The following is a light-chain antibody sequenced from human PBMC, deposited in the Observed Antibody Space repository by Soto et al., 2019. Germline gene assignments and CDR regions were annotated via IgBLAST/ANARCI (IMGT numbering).Light chain of an antibody. V-gene: IGKV3-15*01. CDR3: LQYNEWPLS. Sequence: EIVMTQAPATLYVSPGERATLSCRASQSVSNNVAWYQQNPGQEPRLLIYDAATRATGIPARFSGSGSGTEVTLTISSLQSEDFAVYYCLQYNEWPLSFGGGTKVEIK. CDR1: QSVSNN. J-gene: IGKJ4*01. CDR2: DAA.